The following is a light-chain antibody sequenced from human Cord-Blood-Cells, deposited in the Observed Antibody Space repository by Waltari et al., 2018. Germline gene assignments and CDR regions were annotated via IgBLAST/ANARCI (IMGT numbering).Light chain of an antibody. J-gene: IGKJ1*01. CDR1: RSVSSSY. CDR3: QQYGSSPRT. V-gene: IGKV3-20*01. Sequence: IVLTQSPGTLSLSPGERPSLSCRASRSVSSSYLAWYQQKPGQAPRLLIYGASSRATGIPDRFSGSGSGTDFTLTISRLEPEDFAVYYCQQYGSSPRTFGQGTKVEIK. CDR2: GAS.